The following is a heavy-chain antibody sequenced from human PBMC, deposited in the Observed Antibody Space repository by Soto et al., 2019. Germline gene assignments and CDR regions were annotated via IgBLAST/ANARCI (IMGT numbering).Heavy chain of an antibody. CDR3: ARDDNYADNRLDH. Sequence: QVQLVESGGGVVRPGRSLRLSCAATGFSFSTHGMHWVRQAPGKGLEWVAVIVNDGSEQDYSDSVKGRFTISRDNSKNTLYLQMNNLRAEDTAVYYCARDDNYADNRLDHWGQGILVTVSS. D-gene: IGHD4-17*01. J-gene: IGHJ4*02. CDR1: GFSFSTHG. CDR2: IVNDGSEQ. V-gene: IGHV3-33*01.